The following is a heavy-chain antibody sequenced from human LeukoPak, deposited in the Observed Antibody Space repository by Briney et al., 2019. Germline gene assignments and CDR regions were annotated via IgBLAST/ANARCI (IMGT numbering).Heavy chain of an antibody. CDR2: ISYDGSNK. CDR1: GFTFSSYA. CDR3: AKDWGLGMVRGVIHGMDV. Sequence: PGGSLRLSCAASGFTFSSYAMHWVRQAPGKGLEWVAVISYDGSNKYYADSVKGRFTISRDNSKNTLYLQMNSLRAEDTAVYYCAKDWGLGMVRGVIHGMDVWGKGTTVTVSS. D-gene: IGHD3-10*01. J-gene: IGHJ6*04. V-gene: IGHV3-30-3*01.